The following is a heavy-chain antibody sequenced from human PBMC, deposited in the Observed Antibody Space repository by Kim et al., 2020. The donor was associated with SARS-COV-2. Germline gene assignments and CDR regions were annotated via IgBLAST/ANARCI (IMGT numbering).Heavy chain of an antibody. CDR1: GGSVSSGSYY. Sequence: SETLSLTCTVSGGSVSSGSYYWSWIRQPPGKGLEWIGYIYYSGSTNYNPSLKSRVTISVDTSKNQFSLKLSSVTAADTAVYYCARDHSSGYYGFDPWGQGTLVTVSS. J-gene: IGHJ5*02. CDR3: ARDHSSGYYGFDP. CDR2: IYYSGST. V-gene: IGHV4-61*01. D-gene: IGHD3-22*01.